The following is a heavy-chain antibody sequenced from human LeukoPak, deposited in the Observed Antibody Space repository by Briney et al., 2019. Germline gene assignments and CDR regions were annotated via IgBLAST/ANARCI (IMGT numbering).Heavy chain of an antibody. CDR2: IHYSGGT. J-gene: IGHJ3*02. V-gene: IGHV4-59*01. CDR1: GDSIITYY. D-gene: IGHD6-19*01. Sequence: SETLSLTCTVSGDSIITYYWGWIRQPPGKGLEWIGYIHYSGGTNYNPSLNSRITISIDMSKNQFSLNLRSVTAADTAVYYCARGLAGYSGGDDAFDIWGHGTMVTVSS. CDR3: ARGLAGYSGGDDAFDI.